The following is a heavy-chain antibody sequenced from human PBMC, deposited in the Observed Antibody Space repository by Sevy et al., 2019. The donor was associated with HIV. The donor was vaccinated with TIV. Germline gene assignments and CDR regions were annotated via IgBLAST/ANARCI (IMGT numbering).Heavy chain of an antibody. V-gene: IGHV3-23*01. CDR3: AKGDTSTRYYYYGMDV. J-gene: IGHJ6*02. D-gene: IGHD2-2*01. CDR2: ISGSGGTT. CDR1: GFILSNFG. Sequence: GGSLRLSCAASGFILSNFGMSWVRQAPGKGLEWVSTISGSGGTTYYADSVKGRFTISRDNSKKTLYLQMNSLRAEDTALYYCAKGDTSTRYYYYGMDVWGQGTAVTVSS.